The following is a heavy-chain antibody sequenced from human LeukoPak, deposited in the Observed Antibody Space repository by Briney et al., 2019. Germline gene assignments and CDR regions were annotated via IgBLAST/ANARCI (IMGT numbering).Heavy chain of an antibody. CDR2: ISSSSSYI. V-gene: IGHV3-21*01. CDR3: ASLVTTSSNYYYYYMDV. J-gene: IGHJ6*03. CDR1: GFTFSSYS. D-gene: IGHD4-17*01. Sequence: GGSLRLSCAASGFTFSSYSMNWVRQAPGKGLEWVSSISSSSSYIYYADSVKDRFTISRDNAKNSLYLQMNSLRAEDTAVYYCASLVTTSSNYYYYYMDVWGKGTTVTVSS.